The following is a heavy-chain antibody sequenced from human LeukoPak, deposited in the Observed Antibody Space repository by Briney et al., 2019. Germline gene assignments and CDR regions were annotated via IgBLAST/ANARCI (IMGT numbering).Heavy chain of an antibody. CDR2: TYTGGNS. CDR3: ARVSSHWYFDY. V-gene: IGHV3-53*01. D-gene: IGHD3-16*02. CDR1: GFTVSSIH. Sequence: GGSLRFSCAASGFTVSSIHMVWVRQAPGKGLEWVSVTYTGGNSYYADFVKGRFIISRDISKNTLYLQMNSLRAEDSALYYCARVSSHWYFDYWGQGTLVTVSS. J-gene: IGHJ4*02.